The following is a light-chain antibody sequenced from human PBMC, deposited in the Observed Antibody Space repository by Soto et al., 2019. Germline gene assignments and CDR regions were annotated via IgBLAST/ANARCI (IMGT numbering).Light chain of an antibody. CDR1: SSDVGGYNY. Sequence: QSALTQPPSASGSPGQSVTISCTGTSSDVGGYNYVSWYQQHPGKAPKLVIYEVTKRPSGVPDRFSGSKSGNTASLTVSGLQAEDEADYYCATWDSSLSAVVFGGGTKLTVL. V-gene: IGLV2-8*01. CDR3: ATWDSSLSAVV. J-gene: IGLJ2*01. CDR2: EVT.